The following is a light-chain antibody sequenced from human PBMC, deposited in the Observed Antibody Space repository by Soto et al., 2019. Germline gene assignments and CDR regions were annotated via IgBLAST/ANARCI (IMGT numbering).Light chain of an antibody. V-gene: IGKV3-20*01. CDR2: GAS. CDR3: QEYDSSPLFT. J-gene: IGKJ3*01. Sequence: EIVLTQSPGTLYLSPGERATLSCRASQSVSSSYLAWYQQKPGQAPRLLIYGASSRATGIPDRFSGSGSGTDFTLTISRLEPEDFAVYYCQEYDSSPLFTFCPGTKVDIK. CDR1: QSVSSSY.